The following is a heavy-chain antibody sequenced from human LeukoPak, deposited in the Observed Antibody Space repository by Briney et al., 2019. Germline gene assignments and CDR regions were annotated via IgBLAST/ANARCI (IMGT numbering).Heavy chain of an antibody. J-gene: IGHJ4*02. CDR1: GGSIISISSNNYH. V-gene: IGHV4-39*07. Sequence: PSETLSLTCIASGGSIISISSNNYHWGWIRQPPGKGLEWIGSIYYSGSTYYNPSLKSRVTIFVDTSKNQFSLKLSSVTAADTAVYYCARGWGLDESSDYSENMFDFWGQGTLVTVSS. CDR3: ARGWGLDESSDYSENMFDF. D-gene: IGHD3-22*01. CDR2: IYYSGST.